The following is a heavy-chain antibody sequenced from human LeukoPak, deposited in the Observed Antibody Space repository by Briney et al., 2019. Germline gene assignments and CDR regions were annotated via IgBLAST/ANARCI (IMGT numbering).Heavy chain of an antibody. CDR2: TYYRSKWYD. CDR3: ARATFTTFVYWFDP. CDR1: GDDVSNKSAA. D-gene: IGHD2/OR15-2a*01. V-gene: IGHV6-1*01. J-gene: IGHJ5*02. Sequence: SQTLSLTCVISGDDVSNKSAAWNWIRQSPSRGLEWLGRTYYRSKWYDDYAVSIKSRITISPDTSKNQFSLHLSSVTPDDTGIYYCARATFTTFVYWFDPWGQGTLVTVSS.